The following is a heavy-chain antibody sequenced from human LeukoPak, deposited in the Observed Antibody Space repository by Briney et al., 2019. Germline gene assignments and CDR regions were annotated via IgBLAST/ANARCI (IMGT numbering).Heavy chain of an antibody. V-gene: IGHV3-23*01. CDR2: ISSMGGST. Sequence: GSSVKVSCKASGGTFSSYAMSWVRQAPGKGLEWVSTISSMGGSTYYADSVKGRFTISRDNSKNTLYVQMNSLRVEDTAVYYCARAGIPVTFLDYWGQGTLVTVSS. CDR3: ARAGIPVTFLDY. CDR1: GGTFSSYA. J-gene: IGHJ4*02. D-gene: IGHD5-18*01.